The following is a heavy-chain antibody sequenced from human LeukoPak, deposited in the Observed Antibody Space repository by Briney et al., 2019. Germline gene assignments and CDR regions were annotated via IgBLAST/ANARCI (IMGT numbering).Heavy chain of an antibody. CDR2: ISSSSSYI. CDR1: GFTFSSYS. CDR3: ARGICGGDCYSDPFDH. D-gene: IGHD2-21*02. J-gene: IGHJ4*02. V-gene: IGHV3-21*01. Sequence: GGSLRLSCAASGFTFSSYSMNWVRQAPGKGLEWVSSISSSSSYIYYADSVKGRFTISRDNAKNSLYLQMNSLRAEDTAVYYCARGICGGDCYSDPFDHWGQGTLVTVSS.